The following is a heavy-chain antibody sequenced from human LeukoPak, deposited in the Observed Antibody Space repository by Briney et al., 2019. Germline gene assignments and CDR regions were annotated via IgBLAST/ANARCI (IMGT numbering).Heavy chain of an antibody. D-gene: IGHD3-10*01. CDR3: ARDGLWFGESYFDY. CDR2: IYYSGST. CDR1: GGSVSSGSYY. Sequence: SETLSLTCTVSGGSVSSGSYYWSWIRQPPGRGLEWIGYIYYSGSTNYNPSLKSRVTISVDTSKNQFSLRLSSVTAADTAVYYCARDGLWFGESYFDYWGQGTLVTVSS. V-gene: IGHV4-61*01. J-gene: IGHJ4*02.